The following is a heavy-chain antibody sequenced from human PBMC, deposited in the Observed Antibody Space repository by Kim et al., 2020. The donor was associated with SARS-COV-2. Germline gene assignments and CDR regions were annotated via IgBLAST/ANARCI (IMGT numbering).Heavy chain of an antibody. D-gene: IGHD5-12*01. J-gene: IGHJ6*02. V-gene: IGHV4-30-2*01. CDR3: ARVLGYSGYVFYGMDV. CDR2: IYHSGST. CDR1: GGSISSGGYS. Sequence: SETLSLTCAVSGGSISSGGYSWSWIRQPPGKGLEWIGYIYHSGSTYYNPSLKSRVTISVDRSKNQFSLKLSSVTAADTAVYYCARVLGYSGYVFYGMDVWGQGTTVTVSS.